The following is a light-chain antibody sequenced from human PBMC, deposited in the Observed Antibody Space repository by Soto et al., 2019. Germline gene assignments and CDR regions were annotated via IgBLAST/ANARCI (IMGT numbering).Light chain of an antibody. CDR2: KAS. CDR3: QHYNSYSEA. CDR1: QTISSW. J-gene: IGKJ1*01. Sequence: IQMTQSPSPRSGSVGDRVTIXCRASQTISSWLAWYQQKPGKAPKLLIYKASTLKSGVPSRFSGSGSGTEFTLTISSLQPDDFATYYCQHYNSYSEAFGQ. V-gene: IGKV1-5*03.